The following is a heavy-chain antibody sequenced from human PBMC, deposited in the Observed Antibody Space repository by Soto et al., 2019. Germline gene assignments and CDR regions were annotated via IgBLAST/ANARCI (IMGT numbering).Heavy chain of an antibody. CDR2: ISGSGGST. V-gene: IGHV3-23*01. CDR3: AKAQVVGATTPFDY. D-gene: IGHD1-26*01. J-gene: IGHJ4*02. CDR1: GFTFSSYG. Sequence: EVQLLESGGGLVQPGGSLRLSCAASGFTFSSYGMGWVRQAPGKGLEWVSAISGSGGSTYYADSVKGRFTISRDNSKNTLYLQKNSLRAEDTAIYYCAKAQVVGATTPFDYWGQVTLVTISS.